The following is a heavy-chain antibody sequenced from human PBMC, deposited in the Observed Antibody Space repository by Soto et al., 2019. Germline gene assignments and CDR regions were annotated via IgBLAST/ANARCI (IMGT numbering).Heavy chain of an antibody. CDR2: IEGQGTEK. CDR3: VRGLYTGSPHFFI. V-gene: IGHV3-7*03. D-gene: IGHD1-26*01. Sequence: GGSLRLSCAVSGFTFSSHAMSWVRQAPGKGLEWVANIEGQGTEKNYVDSVRGRFIVSRDNAKRSLYLQMNSLRVEDTAVYYCVRGLYTGSPHFFIWGQGTLVTVSS. CDR1: GFTFSSHA. J-gene: IGHJ4*02.